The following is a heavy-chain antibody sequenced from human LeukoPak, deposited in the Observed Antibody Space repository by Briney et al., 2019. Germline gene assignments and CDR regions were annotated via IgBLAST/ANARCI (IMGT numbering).Heavy chain of an antibody. J-gene: IGHJ1*01. V-gene: IGHV4-34*01. D-gene: IGHD2/OR15-2a*01. CDR3: ARGSRIFLQH. CDR1: GGSISSYY. Sequence: SETLSLTCTVSGGSISSYYWSWIRQPPGKGLEWIGEINHSGGTDYNPSLKSRVTISVDTSKNQFSLKLNSVTAADTAVYYCARGSRIFLQHWGQGTPVTVSS. CDR2: INHSGGT.